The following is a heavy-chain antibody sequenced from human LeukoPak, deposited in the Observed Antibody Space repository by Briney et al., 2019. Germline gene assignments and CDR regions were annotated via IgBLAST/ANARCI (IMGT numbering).Heavy chain of an antibody. CDR1: GFALRSYA. D-gene: IGHD4-17*01. CDR2: IRDSGGST. J-gene: IGHJ4*02. V-gene: IGHV3-23*01. CDR3: ALHGDYGVGGHYFDY. Sequence: GGSLRLSCAASGFALRSYAMSWVRQAPRKGLEWVSSIRDSGGSTYYTDSVKGRFTISRDISKSTLFLQMNSPRAEDTAVYYCALHGDYGVGGHYFDYWGQGTLVTVSS.